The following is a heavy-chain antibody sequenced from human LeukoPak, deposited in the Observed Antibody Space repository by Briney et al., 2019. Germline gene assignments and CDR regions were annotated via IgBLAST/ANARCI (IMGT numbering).Heavy chain of an antibody. CDR1: GGSISSYY. V-gene: IGHV4-59*01. CDR2: IYYGGST. CDR3: ARRRLSHYGMDV. Sequence: SETLSLTCTVSGGSISSYYWSWIRQPPGKGLEWIGYIYYGGSTNYNPSLKSRVTISVDTSKNQFSLKLSSVTAADTAVYYCARRRLSHYGMDVWGQGTTVTVSS. D-gene: IGHD3-16*02. J-gene: IGHJ6*02.